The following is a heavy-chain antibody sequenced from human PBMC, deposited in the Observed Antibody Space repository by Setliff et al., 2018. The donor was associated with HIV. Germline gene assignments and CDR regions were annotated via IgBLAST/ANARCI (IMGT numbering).Heavy chain of an antibody. D-gene: IGHD3-3*01. J-gene: IGHJ6*03. V-gene: IGHV1-69*02. CDR1: GGTLNSHT. Sequence: GASVKVSCKASGGTLNSHTINWVRQAPGQGLDWMGRIIPILGVANYAQRFQGKVTITADKSTSTAYMELTSLRFDDTAMYYCVRGVQSPPHYSYYYMDVWGEGTMVTVSS. CDR2: IIPILGVA. CDR3: VRGVQSPPHYSYYYMDV.